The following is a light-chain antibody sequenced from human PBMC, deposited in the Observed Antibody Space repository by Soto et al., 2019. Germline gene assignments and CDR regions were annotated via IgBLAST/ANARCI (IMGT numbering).Light chain of an antibody. Sequence: QSVLAQPASVSGYPGQSITISCTGTSDDVGAYNSVSWYQQLPHKAPQVILYKGTQRPSGVSSRFSGSTSGNAASLTISGLQADDEADYFCCSSAPESTYVFGTGTKVTGL. J-gene: IGLJ1*01. CDR3: CSSAPESTYV. V-gene: IGLV2-23*01. CDR1: SDDVGAYNS. CDR2: KGT.